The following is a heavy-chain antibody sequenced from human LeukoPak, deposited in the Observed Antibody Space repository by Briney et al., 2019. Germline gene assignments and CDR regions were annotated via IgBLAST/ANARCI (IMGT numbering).Heavy chain of an antibody. Sequence: ASVKVSCKASGYTFTNYYMQWVRQAPGQGLEWMGIINPSGGSTSYAQKFQRRVTMTRDTSTSTVYMELSSLKSDDTAVYYCATEGKLYYGMDVWGQGTTVTVSS. D-gene: IGHD4-23*01. J-gene: IGHJ6*02. CDR2: INPSGGST. V-gene: IGHV1-46*01. CDR1: GYTFTNYY. CDR3: ATEGKLYYGMDV.